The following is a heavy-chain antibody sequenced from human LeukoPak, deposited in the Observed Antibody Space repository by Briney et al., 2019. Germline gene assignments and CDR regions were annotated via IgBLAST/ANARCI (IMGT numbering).Heavy chain of an antibody. CDR1: GGSISSSSKF. D-gene: IGHD1-26*01. V-gene: IGHV4-61*05. Sequence: SETLSLTCTVSGGSISSSSKFWGWIRQPPGKGLEWIGYIYTSGSTNYNPSLKSRVTISVDTSKNQFSLKLSSVTAADTAVYYCARQGGSIFDPWGQGTLVTVSS. CDR3: ARQGGSIFDP. J-gene: IGHJ5*02. CDR2: IYTSGST.